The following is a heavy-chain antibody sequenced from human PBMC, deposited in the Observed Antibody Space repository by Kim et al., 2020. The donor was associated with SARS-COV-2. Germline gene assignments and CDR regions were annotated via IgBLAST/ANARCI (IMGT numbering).Heavy chain of an antibody. V-gene: IGHV3-23*01. D-gene: IGHD3-10*01. J-gene: IGHJ4*02. Sequence: GGSLRLSCAASGFTFSSYAMSWVRQAPGKGLEWVSAISGSGGSTYYADSVKGRFTISRDNSKNTLYLQMNSLRAEDTAVYYCAKDDYYGSGSYYNGIGYWGQGTLVTVSS. CDR1: GFTFSSYA. CDR3: AKDDYYGSGSYYNGIGY. CDR2: ISGSGGST.